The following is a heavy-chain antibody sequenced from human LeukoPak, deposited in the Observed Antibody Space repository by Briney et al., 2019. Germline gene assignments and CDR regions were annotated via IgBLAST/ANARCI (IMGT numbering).Heavy chain of an antibody. D-gene: IGHD3-22*01. Sequence: ASVKVSCKASGYTFTGYYMHWVRQAPGQGLEWMGWINPNSGGTNYAQKFQGRVTMTRDTSISTAYMELSRLRSDVTAVYYCARGYYYDSSGYYSEWDWFDPWGQGTLVTVSS. V-gene: IGHV1-2*02. CDR3: ARGYYYDSSGYYSEWDWFDP. CDR2: INPNSGGT. CDR1: GYTFTGYY. J-gene: IGHJ5*02.